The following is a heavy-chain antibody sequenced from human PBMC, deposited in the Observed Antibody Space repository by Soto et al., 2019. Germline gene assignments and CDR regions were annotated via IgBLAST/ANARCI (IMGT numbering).Heavy chain of an antibody. D-gene: IGHD3-22*01. CDR2: IIPLLNTR. V-gene: IGHV1-69*01. Sequence: QVQLVQSGAEVKKPGSSVKVSCKAPGDTFSTYGITWVRQAPGQGLEWVGGIIPLLNTRNYAQNLQGRVTISVDESANIAYMELISLRSEDTAVYYCARNRYYSDKNAYFQNLDFWDQGTLVTVSS. CDR1: GDTFSTYG. J-gene: IGHJ4*02. CDR3: ARNRYYSDKNAYFQNLDF.